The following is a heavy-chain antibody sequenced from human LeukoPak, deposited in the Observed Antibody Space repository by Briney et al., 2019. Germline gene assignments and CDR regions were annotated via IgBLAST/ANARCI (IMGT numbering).Heavy chain of an antibody. CDR1: GATITEYY. CDR2: ISHRGST. J-gene: IGHJ3*02. CDR3: ARHRGRVRGVIPDAFDI. Sequence: SETLSLTCTVSGATITEYYWSWIRQSPGKGLEWLGHISHRGSTNYNPSLKSAVTISVDPSKNQFSLRLSSVTAADTAVYYCARHRGRVRGVIPDAFDIWGQGTMVTVSS. D-gene: IGHD3-10*01. V-gene: IGHV4-59*08.